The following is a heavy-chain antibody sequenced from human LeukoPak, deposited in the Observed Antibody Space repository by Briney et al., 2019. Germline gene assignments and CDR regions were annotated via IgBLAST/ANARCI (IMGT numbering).Heavy chain of an antibody. Sequence: GSLRLSCAASGFTFSSYGMHWVRQAPGKGLEWVSAISGSGSSTHTHYADSAKGRFTISRDNFKNTLYLQMDSLRGEDTAVYYCAKRYIGNYYFDLWGQGTLVTVSS. CDR3: AKRYIGNYYFDL. D-gene: IGHD3-16*02. J-gene: IGHJ4*02. V-gene: IGHV3-23*01. CDR2: ISGSGSSTHT. CDR1: GFTFSSYG.